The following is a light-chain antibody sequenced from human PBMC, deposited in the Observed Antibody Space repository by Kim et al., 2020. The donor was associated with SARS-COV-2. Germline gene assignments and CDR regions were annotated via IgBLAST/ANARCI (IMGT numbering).Light chain of an antibody. CDR3: QRYDNRRT. CDR2: DVS. Sequence: SASIGDRGTITCRDSQRFCGLLGWYPPNPVKAPKLHIDDVSRLASGVPSRFSGSGSGTESPLTISRLQPDAVATYYCQRYDNRRTFGQGTKVDIK. V-gene: IGKV1-5*01. CDR1: QRFCGL. J-gene: IGKJ1*01.